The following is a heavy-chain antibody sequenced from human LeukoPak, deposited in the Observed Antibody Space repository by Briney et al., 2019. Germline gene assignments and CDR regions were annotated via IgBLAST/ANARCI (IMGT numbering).Heavy chain of an antibody. V-gene: IGHV1-58*02. CDR1: GFTFTTSA. CDR2: IVVGSGNT. CDR3: AADRGTVVTEYYYYGMDV. Sequence: GTSVKISCEAFGFTFTTSAMHWGREARGQRLEWIGWIVVGSGNTNYAQKFQERVTITRDMSTSTAYMELSSLRSEDTAVYYCAADRGTVVTEYYYYGMDVWGQGTTVTVSS. J-gene: IGHJ6*02. D-gene: IGHD2-21*02.